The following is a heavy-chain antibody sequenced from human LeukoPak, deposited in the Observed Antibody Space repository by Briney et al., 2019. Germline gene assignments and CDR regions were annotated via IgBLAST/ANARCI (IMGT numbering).Heavy chain of an antibody. J-gene: IGHJ4*02. CDR3: AREGDRGVAVADYFDF. Sequence: GGSLRLSCAASGFTFSDYSMAWVRQAPGKGLEWVSVISGRSGAIFYADSVKGRFTISRDNSKNMLHLQVSSLRAEDTAVYYCAREGDRGVAVADYFDFWGQGTVVTVSS. CDR2: ISGRSGAI. V-gene: IGHV3-23*01. CDR1: GFTFSDYS. D-gene: IGHD6-19*01.